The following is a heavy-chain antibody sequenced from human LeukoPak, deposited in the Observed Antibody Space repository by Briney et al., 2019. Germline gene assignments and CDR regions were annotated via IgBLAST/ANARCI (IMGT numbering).Heavy chain of an antibody. Sequence: ASVKVSCKASGYTFTGYHMHWVRLAPGQGLEWMGRITPNSGDTNYAQKFQGRVTVTRDTSISTAYMELSRLRSDDTVVYYCARDYCSSTGCLFDYWGRGTLVTVSS. J-gene: IGHJ4*02. CDR3: ARDYCSSTGCLFDY. D-gene: IGHD2-2*01. V-gene: IGHV1-2*05. CDR1: GYTFTGYH. CDR2: ITPNSGDT.